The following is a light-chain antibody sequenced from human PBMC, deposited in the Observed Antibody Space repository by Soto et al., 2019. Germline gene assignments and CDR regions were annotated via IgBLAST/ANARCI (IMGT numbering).Light chain of an antibody. CDR2: AAS. CDR3: QQYSSSPYT. J-gene: IGKJ2*01. V-gene: IGKV3-20*01. Sequence: EIVLTQSPGTLPLPPGERATISCRASKSVSANLVAWYQQKPGQPPRLFIYAASGRAAGITGRFSGSGSGTDFPLTISRLEPEDFAVYYCQQYSSSPYTFAQGTKLEV. CDR1: KSVSANL.